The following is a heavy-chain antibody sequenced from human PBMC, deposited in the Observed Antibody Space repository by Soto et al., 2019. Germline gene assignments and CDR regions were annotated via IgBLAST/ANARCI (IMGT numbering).Heavy chain of an antibody. CDR1: VFTLSSYA. J-gene: IGHJ3*01. Sequence: LRLSCAAYVFTLSSYAMSWVRQAPGKGLEWVSAISCSGGSTYYADSVKGRFNISRDNSKNTLYLKMNSLRAEDTSVYYCAKDLSYDSRGYYGGAFDVGDEGTMVTVPS. CDR3: AKDLSYDSRGYYGGAFDV. V-gene: IGHV3-23*01. D-gene: IGHD3-22*01. CDR2: ISCSGGST.